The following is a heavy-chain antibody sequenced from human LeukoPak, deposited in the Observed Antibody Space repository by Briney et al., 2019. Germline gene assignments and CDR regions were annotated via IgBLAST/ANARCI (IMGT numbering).Heavy chain of an antibody. J-gene: IGHJ4*02. CDR3: AKDRTYYGSGSYYNGFDY. D-gene: IGHD3-10*01. V-gene: IGHV3-30*02. CDR1: GFTFSSYG. Sequence: PGGSLRLSCAASGFTFSSYGMHWVRQAPGKGLEWVAFIRYDGSNKYYADSVKGRFTISRDNSKNTLYLQMNSLRAEDTAVYYCAKDRTYYGSGSYYNGFDYWGQGTLVTVSS. CDR2: IRYDGSNK.